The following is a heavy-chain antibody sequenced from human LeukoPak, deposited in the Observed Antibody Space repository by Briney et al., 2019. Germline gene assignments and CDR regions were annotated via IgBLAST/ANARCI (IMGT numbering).Heavy chain of an antibody. CDR2: IYSGGST. J-gene: IGHJ1*01. D-gene: IGHD2-21*01. CDR1: GFTVSSNY. Sequence: GGSLRLSCAASGFTVSSNYMSWVRQAPGKGLEWVSVIYSGGSTYYADSVKGRFTISRDNSKNTLYLQMNSLRAEDTAVYYCARDDRPPAIGYFQHWGQGTLVTVSS. V-gene: IGHV3-53*01. CDR3: ARDDRPPAIGYFQH.